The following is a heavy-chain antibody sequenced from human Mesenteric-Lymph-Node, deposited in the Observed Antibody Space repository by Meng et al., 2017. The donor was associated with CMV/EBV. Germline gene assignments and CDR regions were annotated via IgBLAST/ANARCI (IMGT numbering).Heavy chain of an antibody. CDR2: ISSSSSYM. D-gene: IGHD3-3*01. Sequence: GESLKISCAASGFTFSSYSMNWVRQAPGKGLEWVSSISSSSSYMYYADSVKGRFTISRDNAKNSLYLQMNSLRAEDTAVYYCARTLRFLEWYYDSWGQGTLVTVSS. CDR3: ARTLRFLEWYYDS. CDR1: GFTFSSYS. V-gene: IGHV3-21*01. J-gene: IGHJ4*02.